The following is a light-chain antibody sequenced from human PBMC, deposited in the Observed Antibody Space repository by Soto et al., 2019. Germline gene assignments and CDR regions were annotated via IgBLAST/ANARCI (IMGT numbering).Light chain of an antibody. J-gene: IGLJ3*02. CDR1: SSDVGDYNY. Sequence: QSVLTQPASVSGSPGQSITISCTGTSSDVGDYNYVSWYQQQPGKAPKLTIYEVSNRPSGVSHRFSGSNSDNTASLTISVRQAEDEADYYSCSYTSRSAWVFGEGTKLTVL. V-gene: IGLV2-14*01. CDR3: CSYTSRSAWV. CDR2: EVS.